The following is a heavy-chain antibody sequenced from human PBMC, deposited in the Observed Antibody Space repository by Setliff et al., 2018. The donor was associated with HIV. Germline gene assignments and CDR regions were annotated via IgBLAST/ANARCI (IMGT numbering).Heavy chain of an antibody. D-gene: IGHD2-2*01. V-gene: IGHV4-39*01. CDR2: IYHSGFT. Sequence: SETLSLTCSVSGGSISSSTYYWGWIRQPPGQGLEWIGSIYHSGFTYHNPSLKSRITLSVDTSKNQFSLKLSSVTAADTAMYYCAAFSGTYQGAFDIWGQGTMVTVSS. J-gene: IGHJ3*02. CDR3: AAFSGTYQGAFDI. CDR1: GGSISSSTYY.